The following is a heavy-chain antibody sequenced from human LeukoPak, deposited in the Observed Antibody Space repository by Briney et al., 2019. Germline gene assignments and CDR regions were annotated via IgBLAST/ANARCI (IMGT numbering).Heavy chain of an antibody. J-gene: IGHJ3*02. CDR2: IYYSGST. CDR3: GKQERVKKYSFGWMAQKQHFFNI. D-gene: IGHD5-18*01. CDR1: GGSINSGGYY. Sequence: PSETLSLTCTVSGGSINSGGYYWSWIRQHPGKGLEWIGYIYYSGSTYYNPSLKSRVTISVDTSKNQFSLKLSSVTAADTAVYYWGKQERVKKYSFGWMAQKQHFFNIGGKGTMVT. V-gene: IGHV4-31*03.